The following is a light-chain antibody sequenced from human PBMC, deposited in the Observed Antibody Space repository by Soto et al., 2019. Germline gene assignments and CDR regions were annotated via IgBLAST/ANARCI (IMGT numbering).Light chain of an antibody. CDR1: QSVSNNY. CDR3: QQYGSSPRT. V-gene: IGKV3-20*01. J-gene: IGKJ1*01. CDR2: GAS. Sequence: EIVLTQSPGTLSLSPGERATLSYRASQSVSNNYLAWYQQKPGQAPRLLIHGASSRATGIPDRFSGSGSGTDFTLTISRLEPEDFAVYYCQQYGSSPRTFGQGTKVEV.